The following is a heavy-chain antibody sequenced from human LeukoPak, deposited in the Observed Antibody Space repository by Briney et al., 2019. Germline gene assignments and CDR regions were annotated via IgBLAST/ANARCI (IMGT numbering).Heavy chain of an antibody. Sequence: GSLRLSCAASGFTFSSYAMSWVRQAPGKGLEWVSAISGSGGSTYYADSVKGRFTISRDNSKNTLYLQMNSLRAEDTAVYYCARDLPESPYYYDSSGSFDYWGQGTLVTVSS. CDR3: ARDLPESPYYYDSSGSFDY. J-gene: IGHJ4*02. V-gene: IGHV3-23*01. CDR2: ISGSGGST. D-gene: IGHD3-22*01. CDR1: GFTFSSYA.